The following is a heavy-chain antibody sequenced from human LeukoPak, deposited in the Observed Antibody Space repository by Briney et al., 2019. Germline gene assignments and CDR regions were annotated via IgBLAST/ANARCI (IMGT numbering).Heavy chain of an antibody. CDR1: GFTFSSYA. CDR2: ISGSGGST. CDR3: AEDAYSYGHLDY. Sequence: TGGSLRLXCAASGFTFSSYAMSWVRQAPGKGLEWVSAISGSGGSTYYADSVKGRFTISRDNSKNTLYLQMNSLRAEDTAVYYCAEDAYSYGHLDYWGQGTLVTVSS. V-gene: IGHV3-23*01. D-gene: IGHD5-18*01. J-gene: IGHJ4*02.